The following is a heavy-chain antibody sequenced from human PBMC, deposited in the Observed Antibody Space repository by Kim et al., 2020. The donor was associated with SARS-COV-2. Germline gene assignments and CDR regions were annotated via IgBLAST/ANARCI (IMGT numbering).Heavy chain of an antibody. J-gene: IGHJ4*02. CDR1: GGSFSGYY. CDR2: INHSGST. Sequence: SETLSLTCAVYGGSFSGYYWSWIRQPPGKGLEWIGEINHSGSTNYNPSLKSRVTISVDTSKNQFSLKLSSVTAADTAVYYCARGPPPNYWGQGTLVTVSS. CDR3: ARGPPPNY. V-gene: IGHV4-34*01.